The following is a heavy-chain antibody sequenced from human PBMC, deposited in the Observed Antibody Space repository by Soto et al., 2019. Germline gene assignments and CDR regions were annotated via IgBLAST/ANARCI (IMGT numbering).Heavy chain of an antibody. CDR1: GFTFSGYA. Sequence: EVQLLESGGGSVQPGGSLRLSCAASGFTFSGYAMSWVRQAPGKGLEWVSLISGAGGTTYYADSVKGRFTISRDNSKNTLYLQMNSLRAEDTAIYYCAREMWTRYGPQNFFDYWGQGALVTVSS. J-gene: IGHJ4*02. D-gene: IGHD4-17*01. CDR2: ISGAGGTT. V-gene: IGHV3-23*01. CDR3: AREMWTRYGPQNFFDY.